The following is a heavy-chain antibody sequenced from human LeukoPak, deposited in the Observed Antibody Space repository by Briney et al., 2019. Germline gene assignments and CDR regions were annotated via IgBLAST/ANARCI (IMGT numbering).Heavy chain of an antibody. CDR2: INWNGGSR. CDR1: GFTFDDYA. J-gene: IGHJ4*02. D-gene: IGHD1-26*01. Sequence: GGSLRLSCAASGFTFDDYAMHWVRQAPGKGLEWVSGINWNGGSRGYADSVKGRFTISRDNAKNSLHLQMNSLRAEDTALYYCARGGGSYYDFDYWGQGTLVTVSS. V-gene: IGHV3-20*04. CDR3: ARGGGSYYDFDY.